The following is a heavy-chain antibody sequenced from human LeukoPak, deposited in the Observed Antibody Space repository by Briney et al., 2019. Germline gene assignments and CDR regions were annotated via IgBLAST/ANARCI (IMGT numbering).Heavy chain of an antibody. CDR1: GGSFSGYY. V-gene: IGHV4-34*01. D-gene: IGHD1-26*01. CDR2: INHSGST. Sequence: SSETLSLTCAVYGGSFSGYYWSWIRQPPGKGLEWIGEINHSGSTNYNPSLKSRVTISVDTSKNEFSLKLSSATAADTAVYYCARGPNSGSYPIDYWGQGTLVTVSS. CDR3: ARGPNSGSYPIDY. J-gene: IGHJ4*02.